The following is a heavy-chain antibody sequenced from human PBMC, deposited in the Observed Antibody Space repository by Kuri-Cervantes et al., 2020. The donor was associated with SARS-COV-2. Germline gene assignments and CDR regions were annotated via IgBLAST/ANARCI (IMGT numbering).Heavy chain of an antibody. V-gene: IGHV3-73*01. CDR1: GFTFSSYA. Sequence: GGSLRLSCAASGFTFSSYAMHWVRQGSGKGLEWVGRVRGKANNYATAYAASVKGRFTISRDDSKNMAYLQMNGLKTEDTAVYYCTTLIDYWGQGALVTVSS. CDR2: VRGKANNYAT. CDR3: TTLIDY. J-gene: IGHJ4*02.